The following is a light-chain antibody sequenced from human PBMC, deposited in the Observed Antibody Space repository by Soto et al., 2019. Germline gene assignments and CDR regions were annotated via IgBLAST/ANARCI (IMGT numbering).Light chain of an antibody. Sequence: QSALTQPPSASGSPGMSVTLSCSGTDNDVGRYDYVSWYQQHPGKAPKLLIYEVSKRPSGVPDRFSASKSGNTASLTVSGLQGEDVADYYCMSYVGGNSVAFGGGTKLTVL. CDR1: DNDVGRYDY. CDR2: EVS. V-gene: IGLV2-8*01. J-gene: IGLJ2*01. CDR3: MSYVGGNSVA.